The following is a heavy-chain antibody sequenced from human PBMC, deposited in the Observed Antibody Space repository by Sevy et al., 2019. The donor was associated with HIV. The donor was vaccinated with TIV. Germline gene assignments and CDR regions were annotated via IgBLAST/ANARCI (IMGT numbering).Heavy chain of an antibody. CDR3: GRKYHDTSGYPRYSMDV. V-gene: IGHV3-64*01. CDR1: GFTFSTYA. J-gene: IGHJ6*02. CDR2: ISGGGGNT. Sequence: GGSLRLSCAASGFTFSTYAMYWVRQAPGKGLEYVSAISGGGGNTYYGTSVKGRFTVSRDNAKNTLYLQMGSLRAEDMAVYFCGRKYHDTSGYPRYSMDVWGQGTTVTVSS. D-gene: IGHD3-22*01.